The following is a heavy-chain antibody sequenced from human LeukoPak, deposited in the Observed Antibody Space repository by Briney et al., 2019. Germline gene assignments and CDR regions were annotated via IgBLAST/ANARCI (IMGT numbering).Heavy chain of an antibody. V-gene: IGHV4-31*03. Sequence: QTLSLTCTVSGGSISSGGYFWSWIRQQPGKGLGRIVYISYGGTTHYTSSLKSRVSISVDTSETQLSLRLSSVTDTDTAIYYCARGEGRSNWFDPWGQGTLVTVS. J-gene: IGHJ5*02. CDR3: ARGEGRSNWFDP. CDR1: GGSISSGGYF. CDR2: ISYGGTT.